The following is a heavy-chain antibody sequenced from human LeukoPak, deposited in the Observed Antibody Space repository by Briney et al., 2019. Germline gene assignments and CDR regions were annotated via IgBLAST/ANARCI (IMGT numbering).Heavy chain of an antibody. J-gene: IGHJ4*02. V-gene: IGHV3-15*01. CDR3: TTTPGYSSGWYDVDY. Sequence: RPGGSLRLYCAASGFTFSNAWMSWVRQAPAKGLEWVGRIKSKTDGGTTDYAAPVKGRFTNSRDDSKNTLYLQMNSLQTGDTAVYYCTTTPGYSSGWYDVDYWGQRTLVTVSS. CDR1: GFTFSNAW. D-gene: IGHD6-19*01. CDR2: IKSKTDGGTT.